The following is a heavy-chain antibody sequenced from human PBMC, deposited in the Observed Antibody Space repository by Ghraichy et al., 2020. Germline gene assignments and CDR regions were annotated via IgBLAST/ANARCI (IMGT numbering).Heavy chain of an antibody. CDR2: ISSSSSYI. CDR3: ARDRYDILTGYNDAFDI. D-gene: IGHD3-9*01. J-gene: IGHJ3*02. V-gene: IGHV3-21*01. Sequence: LSLTCAASGFTFSSYSMNWVRQAPGKGLEWVSSISSSSSYIYYADSVKGRFTISRDNAKNSLYLQMNSLRAEDTAVYYCARDRYDILTGYNDAFDIWGQGTMVTVSS. CDR1: GFTFSSYS.